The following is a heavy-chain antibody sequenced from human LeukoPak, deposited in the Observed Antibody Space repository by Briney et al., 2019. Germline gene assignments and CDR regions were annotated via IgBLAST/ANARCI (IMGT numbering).Heavy chain of an antibody. V-gene: IGHV3-23*01. J-gene: IGHJ4*02. Sequence: GGSLRLSCAASGFTFSSYDMSWVRQAPGKGLEWVSAISGTGDTIYYVDSVKGRFTISRDNSKNTLYLQMNSLRAEDTAVYYCAKAGPYYFDYWGQGTLVTVSS. CDR3: AKAGPYYFDY. CDR2: ISGTGDTI. CDR1: GFTFSSYD.